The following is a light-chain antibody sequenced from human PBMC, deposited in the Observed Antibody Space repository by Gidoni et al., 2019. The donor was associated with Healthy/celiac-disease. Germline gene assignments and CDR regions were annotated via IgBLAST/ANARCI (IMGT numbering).Light chain of an antibody. V-gene: IGKV1-39*01. CDR1: QRISSY. Sequence: DSQMTQSPSSLSASVGDRVSITYRASQRISSYLNWYQQKPGKAPQLLIYAASSLQSGVPSRFSGSGSGTDFTLTISSLQPEDFSTYYCQQSYSTTFGPGTKVDIK. J-gene: IGKJ3*01. CDR2: AAS. CDR3: QQSYSTT.